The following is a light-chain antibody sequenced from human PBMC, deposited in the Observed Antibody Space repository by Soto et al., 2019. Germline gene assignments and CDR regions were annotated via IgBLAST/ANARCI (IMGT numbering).Light chain of an antibody. Sequence: EIVMTQSPATLSVSPGERATLSCRASQSVRNNLAWYQQKPGQAPRLLIYGASTRATGIPARLSGSGSGTEFTLTISSLQSEDCAVYYCQQYNNWPSITFGQGTRLEIK. CDR1: QSVRNN. J-gene: IGKJ5*01. CDR2: GAS. V-gene: IGKV3-15*01. CDR3: QQYNNWPSIT.